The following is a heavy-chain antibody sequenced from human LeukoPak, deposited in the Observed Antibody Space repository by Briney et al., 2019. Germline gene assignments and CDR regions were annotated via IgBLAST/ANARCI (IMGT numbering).Heavy chain of an antibody. CDR2: ISAYNGNT. Sequence: ASVKVSCKASGYTFTSYGISWVRQAPGQGLEWMGWISAYNGNTNYAQKLQGRVTMTTDTSTSTAYMELSSLRAEDTAVYYCARKLDYGDYVGYYYYGMDVWGQGTTVTVSS. CDR3: ARKLDYGDYVGYYYYGMDV. CDR1: GYTFTSYG. D-gene: IGHD4-17*01. J-gene: IGHJ6*02. V-gene: IGHV1-18*01.